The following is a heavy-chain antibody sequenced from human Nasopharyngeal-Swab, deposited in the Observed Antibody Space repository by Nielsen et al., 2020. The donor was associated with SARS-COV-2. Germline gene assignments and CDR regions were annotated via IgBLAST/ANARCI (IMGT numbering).Heavy chain of an antibody. D-gene: IGHD6-19*01. CDR2: ISSSSSYI. Sequence: GGSLRLSCAASGFTLSSYSMNWGRQAPGRGLEWVSSISSSSSYIYYADSVKGRFTISRDNAKNSLYLQMNSLRAEDTAVYYCARDGAYSSGWRDYWGQGTLVTVSS. CDR1: GFTLSSYS. J-gene: IGHJ4*02. V-gene: IGHV3-21*01. CDR3: ARDGAYSSGWRDY.